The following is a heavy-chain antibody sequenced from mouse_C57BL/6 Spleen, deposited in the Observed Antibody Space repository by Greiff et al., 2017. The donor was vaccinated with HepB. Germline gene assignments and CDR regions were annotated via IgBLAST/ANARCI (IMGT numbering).Heavy chain of an antibody. CDR1: GFTFSSYG. J-gene: IGHJ2*01. V-gene: IGHV5-6*01. CDR2: ISSGGSYT. Sequence: EVQLVESGGDLVKPGGSLKLSCAASGFTFSSYGMSWVRQTPDKRLEWVATISSGGSYTYYPDSVKGRFTISRDNAKNTLYLQMSSRKSEDTAMYYCARQGGNYFDYWGQGTTLTVSS. CDR3: ARQGGNYFDY.